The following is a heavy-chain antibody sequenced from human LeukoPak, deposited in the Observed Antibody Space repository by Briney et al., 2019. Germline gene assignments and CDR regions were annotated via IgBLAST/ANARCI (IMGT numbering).Heavy chain of an antibody. Sequence: SETLSLTCTVSGGSISSYDWSWIRQPPGKGLEWIGYIYYSGSTNYNPSLKSRVTISVDTSKNQFSLKLSSVTAADTAVYYCARARIAARRFIYYYGMDVWGQGTTVTVSS. V-gene: IGHV4-59*01. CDR3: ARARIAARRFIYYYGMDV. CDR1: GGSISSYD. J-gene: IGHJ6*02. D-gene: IGHD6-6*01. CDR2: IYYSGST.